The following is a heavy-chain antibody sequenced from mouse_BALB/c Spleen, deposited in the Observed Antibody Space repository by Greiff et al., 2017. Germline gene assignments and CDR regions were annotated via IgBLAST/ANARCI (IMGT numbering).Heavy chain of an antibody. D-gene: IGHD1-2*01. CDR1: GYTFTSYW. CDR2: IFPGTGTT. V-gene: IGHV1S132*01. J-gene: IGHJ4*01. CDR3: ARWAVRPYYYAMDY. Sequence: QVQLQQSGAELVKPGASVKLSCKTSGYTFTSYWIQWVKQRPGQGLGWIGEIFPGTGTTYYNEKFKGKATLTIDTSSSTAYMQLSSLTSEDSAVYFCARWAVRPYYYAMDYWGQGTSVTVSS.